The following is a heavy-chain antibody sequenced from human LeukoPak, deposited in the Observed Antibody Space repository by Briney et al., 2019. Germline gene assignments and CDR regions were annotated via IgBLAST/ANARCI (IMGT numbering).Heavy chain of an antibody. J-gene: IGHJ6*03. CDR2: INAGNGNT. CDR3: ARQSIAVYYYYYYYMDV. D-gene: IGHD6-19*01. V-gene: IGHV1-3*01. CDR1: GGTFSNYG. Sequence: ASVKVSCKASGGTFSNYGISWVRQAPGQRLEWMGWINAGNGNTKYSQKFQGRVTITRDTSTSTAYMELRSLRSDDTAVYYCARQSIAVYYYYYYYMDVWGKGTTVTVSS.